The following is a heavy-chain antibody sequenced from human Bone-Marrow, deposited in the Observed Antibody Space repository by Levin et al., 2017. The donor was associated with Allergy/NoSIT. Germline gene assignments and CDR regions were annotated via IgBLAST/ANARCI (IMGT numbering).Heavy chain of an antibody. V-gene: IGHV4-4*02. Sequence: SQTLSLTCAVSGGSLSISAWWSWVRQPPGKGLEWIGEIYFSGITNYNPSLKSRVTISLNKPESQFSLKLTSVTAADTAVYYCARRFGLARTYDWSPHYFDYWGRGSLVTVSS. CDR2: IYFSGIT. CDR1: GGSLSISAW. CDR3: ARRFGLARTYDWSPHYFDY. J-gene: IGHJ4*02. D-gene: IGHD3-9*01.